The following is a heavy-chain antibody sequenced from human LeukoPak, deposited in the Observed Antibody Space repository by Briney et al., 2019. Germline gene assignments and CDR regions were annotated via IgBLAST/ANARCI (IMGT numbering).Heavy chain of an antibody. V-gene: IGHV4-39*01. CDR3: ARREDDYVWGSYGTFDY. CDR2: IYYRGST. CDR1: GGSISSSSYY. J-gene: IGHJ4*02. D-gene: IGHD3-16*01. Sequence: PETLSLTCTVSGGSISSSSYYWGWIRQPPGKGLEWIGSIYYRGSTYYNPSLKSRVTISVDTSKNQFSLKLSSVTAADTAVYYCARREDDYVWGSYGTFDYWRQRTLVTVSS.